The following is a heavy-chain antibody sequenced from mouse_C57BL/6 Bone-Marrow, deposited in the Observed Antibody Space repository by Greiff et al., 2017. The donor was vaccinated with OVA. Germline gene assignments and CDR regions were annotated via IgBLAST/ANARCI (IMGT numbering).Heavy chain of an antibody. CDR1: GYTFTSYG. V-gene: IGHV1-81*01. J-gene: IGHJ3*01. CDR3: ARSLYYYGSSYGFAY. Sequence: QVQLKQSGAELARPGASVKLSCKASGYTFTSYGISWVKQRTGQGLEWIGEIYPRSGNTYYNEKFKGKATLTAYKSYSTAYMELRSLTSEDSAVYFCARSLYYYGSSYGFAYWGQGTLVTVSA. D-gene: IGHD1-1*01. CDR2: IYPRSGNT.